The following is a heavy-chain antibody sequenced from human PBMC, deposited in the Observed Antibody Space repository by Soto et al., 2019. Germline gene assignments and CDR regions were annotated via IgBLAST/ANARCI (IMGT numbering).Heavy chain of an antibody. CDR1: GFTFNSYA. CDR2: IGSDGTAI. J-gene: IGHJ4*02. V-gene: IGHV3-23*05. Sequence: EVQLLESGGAFVQPGGSLRLSCAASGFTFNSYAMSWVRQAPEKGLEWVSAIGSDGTAIQYADSVKGRFTISKDNSNDMLYLQMNSLRAEDTAVYYCVRPGLTVPGTRYFDHWGQGALVTVSS. CDR3: VRPGLTVPGTRYFDH. D-gene: IGHD6-19*01.